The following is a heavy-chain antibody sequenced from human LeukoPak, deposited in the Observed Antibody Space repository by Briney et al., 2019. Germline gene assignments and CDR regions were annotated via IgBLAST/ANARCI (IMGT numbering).Heavy chain of an antibody. V-gene: IGHV1-69*04. CDR2: IIPILGIA. CDR3: ARDWKGFCTGDYCSNLRYFDF. J-gene: IGHJ4*02. Sequence: GASVNVSCTASGGTFSSYAISWVRQAPGQGLEWVGRIIPILGIANYAQRFQGRVTITADKSTSTAYMELRSLTSDDTAIYFCARDWKGFCTGDYCSNLRYFDFWGQGTPVTVSS. D-gene: IGHD2-8*02. CDR1: GGTFSSYA.